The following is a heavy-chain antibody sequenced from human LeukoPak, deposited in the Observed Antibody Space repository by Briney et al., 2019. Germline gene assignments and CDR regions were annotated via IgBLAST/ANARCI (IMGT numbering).Heavy chain of an antibody. CDR1: GFTFSSYG. CDR3: AKDRYYGSGSLDY. Sequence: PGRSLRLSCAASGFTFSSYGMHWVRQAPGKGLEWVAVISYDGSNKYYADSVKGRFTISRDNSKNTLYLQMNSLRAEDTAVYYCAKDRYYGSGSLDYWGQGTLVTVSS. D-gene: IGHD3-10*01. J-gene: IGHJ4*02. V-gene: IGHV3-30*18. CDR2: ISYDGSNK.